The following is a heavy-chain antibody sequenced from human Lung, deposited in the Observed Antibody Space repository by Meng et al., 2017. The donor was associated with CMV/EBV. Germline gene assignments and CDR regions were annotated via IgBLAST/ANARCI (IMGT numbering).Heavy chain of an antibody. D-gene: IGHD2-15*01. J-gene: IGHJ3*02. CDR2: IYSGGST. Sequence: GESLKISCAASRFTVSSNYMTWVRQAPGKGLEWVSTIYSGGSTYYADSVKGRFTISRDNSKNTLYVEMNSLRGEDTATYYCAKEGKIIEVIVATGDVFDTWGQGTXVTVAS. CDR3: AKEGKIIEVIVATGDVFDT. V-gene: IGHV3-53*01. CDR1: RFTVSSNY.